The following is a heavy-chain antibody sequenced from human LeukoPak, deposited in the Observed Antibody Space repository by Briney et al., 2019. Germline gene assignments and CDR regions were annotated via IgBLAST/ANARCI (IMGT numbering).Heavy chain of an antibody. CDR1: GFTFHIYA. J-gene: IGHJ4*02. D-gene: IGHD2-2*02. CDR2: ISGSGAGT. CDR3: AKGYTAYFDY. V-gene: IGHV3-23*01. Sequence: PGGSLRLSCAASGFTFHIYAMSWVRQAPGKGLEWVSAISGSGAGTYYADSVKGRFTISRDNSKNTLYLQMNSLRAEDTAVYYCAKGYTAYFDYWGQGTLVTVSS.